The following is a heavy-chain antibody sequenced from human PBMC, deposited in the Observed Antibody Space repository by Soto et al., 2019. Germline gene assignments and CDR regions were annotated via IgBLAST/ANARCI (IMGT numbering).Heavy chain of an antibody. CDR2: IHYSGSV. CDR1: GGSISFDHYH. J-gene: IGHJ6*02. D-gene: IGHD2-21*02. CDR3: VREVEGGDRDYYGLDV. V-gene: IGHV4-30-4*01. Sequence: QVQLQESGPGLVRPSQTLSLTCTVSGGSISFDHYHWTWIRQPAAKALEWIGYIHYSGSVSYNPSLQSRVSMSVDTSKNLFSLKLSSVTAADTAVYFCVREVEGGDRDYYGLDVWGQGTTVTVSS.